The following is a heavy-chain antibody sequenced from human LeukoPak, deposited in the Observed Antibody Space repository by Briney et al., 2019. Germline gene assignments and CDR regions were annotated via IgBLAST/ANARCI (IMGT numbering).Heavy chain of an antibody. CDR3: ARDFRFGEIIDY. V-gene: IGHV3-33*01. D-gene: IGHD3-10*01. CDR2: IWYDGSNK. J-gene: IGHJ4*02. Sequence: GGSLRLSCAASGFTFSSYGMHWVRQAPGKGLEWVAVIWYDGSNKYYADSVKGRFTISRDNSKNTLYLQMNSLRAEDTAVYYCARDFRFGEIIDYWGQGTLVTVSS. CDR1: GFTFSSYG.